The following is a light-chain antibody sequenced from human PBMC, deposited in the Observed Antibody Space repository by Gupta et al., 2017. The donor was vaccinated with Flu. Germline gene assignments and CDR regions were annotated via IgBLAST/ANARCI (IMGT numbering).Light chain of an antibody. Sequence: RVTITCRPSQSISTYLNWYQQKPGKAPKLLIYGASTLQRGVPLRFSGSGSGTEFTLTISSLQLEDFATYYCQQSYDTPPYTFGQGTKLENK. CDR2: GAS. V-gene: IGKV1-39*01. CDR1: QSISTY. CDR3: QQSYDTPPYT. J-gene: IGKJ2*01.